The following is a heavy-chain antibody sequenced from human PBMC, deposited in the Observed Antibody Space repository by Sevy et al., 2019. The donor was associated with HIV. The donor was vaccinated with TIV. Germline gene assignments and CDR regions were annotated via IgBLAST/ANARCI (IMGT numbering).Heavy chain of an antibody. CDR3: ARESYDFWTGPVDYDYGMDV. D-gene: IGHD3-3*01. CDR2: INPKSGAT. J-gene: IGHJ6*02. V-gene: IGHV1-2*02. CDR1: GYTFSDSGYY. Sequence: ASVKVSCKASGYTFSDSGYYVHWVRQAPGQGLEWMGWINPKSGATNYAQKFKGRVTMTRETSVSTANMELSRLTSDDTAVYYCARESYDFWTGPVDYDYGMDVWGQGTTVTVSS.